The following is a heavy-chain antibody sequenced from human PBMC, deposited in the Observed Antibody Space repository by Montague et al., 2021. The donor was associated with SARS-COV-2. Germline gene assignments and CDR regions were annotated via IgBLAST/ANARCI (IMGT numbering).Heavy chain of an antibody. CDR2: IYYSGSS. CDR3: ARVQDITMIVVVIGVFDI. J-gene: IGHJ3*02. D-gene: IGHD3-22*01. V-gene: IGHV4-31*03. CDR1: GGSISSGCYY. Sequence: TLSLTCTVSGGSISSGCYYWSWIRQHPGKGLEWIGYIYYSGSSYYNLSLKSRVTIAVDTSKNQFSLKLSSVTAADTAVYYWARVQDITMIVVVIGVFDIWGQGTMVTVSS.